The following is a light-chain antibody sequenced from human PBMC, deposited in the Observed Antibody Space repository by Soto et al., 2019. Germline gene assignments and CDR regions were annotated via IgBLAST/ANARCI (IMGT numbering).Light chain of an antibody. Sequence: GDRVTITFRASQSISGWLAWYQQKPGKAPKLLIYDVSSLESGVPSRFSGSGSGTEFTLAISSLQPDDFATYYCQQYNSYPWTFGQGTKGISN. J-gene: IGKJ1*01. CDR2: DVS. CDR1: QSISGW. CDR3: QQYNSYPWT. V-gene: IGKV1-5*01.